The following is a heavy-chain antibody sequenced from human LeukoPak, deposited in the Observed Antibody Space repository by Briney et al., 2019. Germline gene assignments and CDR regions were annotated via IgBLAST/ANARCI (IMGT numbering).Heavy chain of an antibody. V-gene: IGHV5-51*01. Sequence: GESLKISCTASGYSFSNYWIGWVRQMPGKGLEWMGIIYPGDSDTRYSPSFQGQVTISADKSISTAYLQWSSLKASDTAIYYCARNYYYLDVWGKGTTVTVSS. CDR3: ARNYYYLDV. CDR2: IYPGDSDT. J-gene: IGHJ6*03. CDR1: GYSFSNYW.